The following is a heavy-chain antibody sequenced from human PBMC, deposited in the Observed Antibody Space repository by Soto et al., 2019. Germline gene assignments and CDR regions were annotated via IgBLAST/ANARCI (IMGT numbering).Heavy chain of an antibody. Sequence: SETLSLTFAGSSCSINNVYSWSWVRQSPGKGLEWIGETSHDGVTNYNPSLEGRVTISIDKSKNQFYLDLNSVTAADTAVYYCARVRMILVVSHYDYWGQG. J-gene: IGHJ4*02. D-gene: IGHD3-22*01. CDR3: ARVRMILVVSHYDY. V-gene: IGHV4-4*02. CDR2: TSHDGVT. CDR1: SCSINNVYS.